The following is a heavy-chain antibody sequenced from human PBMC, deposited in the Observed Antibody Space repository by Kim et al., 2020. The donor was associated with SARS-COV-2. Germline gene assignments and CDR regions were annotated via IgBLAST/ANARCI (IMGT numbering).Heavy chain of an antibody. CDR3: ARMYGSGSYPPYNWFDP. J-gene: IGHJ5*02. Sequence: SETLSLTCTVSGGSISSYYWSWIRQPPGKGLEWIGYIYYSGSTNYNPSLKSRVTISVDTSKNQFSLKLSSVTAADTAVYYCARMYGSGSYPPYNWFDPWGQGTLVTVSS. D-gene: IGHD3-10*01. CDR1: GGSISSYY. CDR2: IYYSGST. V-gene: IGHV4-59*13.